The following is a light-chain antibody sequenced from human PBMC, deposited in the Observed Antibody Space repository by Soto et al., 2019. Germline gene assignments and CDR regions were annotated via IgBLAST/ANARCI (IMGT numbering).Light chain of an antibody. CDR2: LEGSGSY. Sequence: HLVLTQSSSASASLGSSVKLTCTLSSGHSSYIIAWHQQQPGKAPRYLMKLEGSGSYNKGSGVPDRFSGSSSGADRYLTISIPQFEDEADYYCETWDSNTRVFGGGTQLTVL. V-gene: IGLV4-60*02. J-gene: IGLJ3*02. CDR3: ETWDSNTRV. CDR1: SGHSSYI.